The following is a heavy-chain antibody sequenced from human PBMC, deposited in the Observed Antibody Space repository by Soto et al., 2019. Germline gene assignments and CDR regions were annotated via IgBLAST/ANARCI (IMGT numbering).Heavy chain of an antibody. V-gene: IGHV1-69*13. D-gene: IGHD3-10*01. CDR3: ARDRVGVGKFDY. Sequence: GASVKVSCKASGGTFSSYAISWVRQAPGQGLEWMGGIIPIFGTANYAQKFQGRVTITADESTSTAYMELSSLRSEDTAVYYCARDRVGVGKFDYWGQGTLVTVSS. J-gene: IGHJ4*02. CDR2: IIPIFGTA. CDR1: GGTFSSYA.